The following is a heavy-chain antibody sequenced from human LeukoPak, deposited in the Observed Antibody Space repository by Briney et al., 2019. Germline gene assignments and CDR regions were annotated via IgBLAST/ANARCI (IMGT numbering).Heavy chain of an antibody. D-gene: IGHD2-2*01. J-gene: IGHJ5*02. Sequence: ASVKVSCKTSGYTFTSYGISWVRQAPGQGLEWMGWISAYNGNTSYAQKLQGRVTMTTDTSTSTAYMELRSLRSDDTAVYYCARVKLGCSSTSCYSVEPNWFDPWGQGTLVTVSS. CDR1: GYTFTSYG. CDR3: ARVKLGCSSTSCYSVEPNWFDP. V-gene: IGHV1-18*01. CDR2: ISAYNGNT.